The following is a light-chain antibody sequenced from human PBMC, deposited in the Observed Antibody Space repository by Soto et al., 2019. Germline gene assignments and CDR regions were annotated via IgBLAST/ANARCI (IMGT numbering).Light chain of an antibody. Sequence: DIQMTKSPSTVSASVGDRVTITCLASQNINTWLAWYQQKPGKAPKLLIYSASTLQSGVPSRFSGSGSETEFSLTISSLQAEDVAVYYCQQHYSTQWTFGQGTKVDIK. V-gene: IGKV1-5*01. J-gene: IGKJ1*01. CDR3: QQHYSTQWT. CDR1: QNINTW. CDR2: SAS.